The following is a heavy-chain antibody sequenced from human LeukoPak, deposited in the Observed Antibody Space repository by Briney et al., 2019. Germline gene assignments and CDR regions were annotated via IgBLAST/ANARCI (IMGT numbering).Heavy chain of an antibody. CDR2: ISGSSSYI. J-gene: IGHJ4*02. V-gene: IGHV3-21*01. CDR1: EFTFSTYS. D-gene: IGHD2-15*01. CDR3: ARDGSRHCSGGTCSHFDY. Sequence: GGSLRLSCAASEFTFSTYSMNWVRQAPGKGLEWVSSISGSSSYIYYADSVKGRFTISRDNAKKSLFLQMNSLRVEDTAVYYCARDGSRHCSGGTCSHFDYWGQGTLVTVSS.